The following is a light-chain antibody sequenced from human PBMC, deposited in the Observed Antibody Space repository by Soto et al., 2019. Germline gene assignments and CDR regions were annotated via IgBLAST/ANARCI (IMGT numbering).Light chain of an antibody. CDR1: QSVSSF. Sequence: EIVLTQSPATQSLSPGERATLSCRASQSVSSFLAWYQRKPGQAPRLLIYDASNRATGIPARFSGSGSGTDFTLTISSLEPEDFAIYYCQHRSNWHITFGQGTRLEIK. J-gene: IGKJ5*01. CDR2: DAS. V-gene: IGKV3-11*01. CDR3: QHRSNWHIT.